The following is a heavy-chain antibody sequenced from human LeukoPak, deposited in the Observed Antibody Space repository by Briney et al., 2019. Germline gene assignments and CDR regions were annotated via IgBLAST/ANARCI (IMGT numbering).Heavy chain of an antibody. V-gene: IGHV3-23*01. CDR3: ANFLVEVTAQGTY. Sequence: GSLRLSCAASGFTFSSYAMSWVRQAPAKGLERVSAISGSGGSTYYADSVKGRFTISRDNSKNTLYLQMNSLRAEDTAVYYCANFLVEVTAQGTYWGQGTLVTVSS. CDR1: GFTFSSYA. J-gene: IGHJ4*02. CDR2: ISGSGGST. D-gene: IGHD2-21*02.